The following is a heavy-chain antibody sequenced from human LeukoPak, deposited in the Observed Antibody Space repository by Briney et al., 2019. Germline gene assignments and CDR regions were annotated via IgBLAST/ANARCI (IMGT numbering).Heavy chain of an antibody. D-gene: IGHD5-12*01. CDR3: ARLRRGYAFDI. J-gene: IGHJ3*02. CDR2: IIPIFGTA. CDR1: RGTFSSYA. Sequence: GASVKVSCKASRGTFSSYAISWVRQAPGQGLEWMGGIIPIFGTANYAQKFQGRVTITTDESTSTAYMELSSLRSEDTAVYYCARLRRGYAFDIWGQGTMVTVSS. V-gene: IGHV1-69*05.